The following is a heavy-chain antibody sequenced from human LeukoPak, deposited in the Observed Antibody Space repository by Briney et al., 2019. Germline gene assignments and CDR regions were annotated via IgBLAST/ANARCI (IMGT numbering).Heavy chain of an antibody. CDR1: GYSISRGYY. D-gene: IGHD1-7*01. V-gene: IGHV4-38-2*02. Sequence: SETLSLTCTVSGYSISRGYYWGWIRQPPGKGLEWIGSIYNSGSTYYNPSLKSRVTISVDTSKNQFSLKLSSVTAADTAVYYCASSYNWNYSVWGQGTMVTVSS. CDR2: IYNSGST. J-gene: IGHJ3*01. CDR3: ASSYNWNYSV.